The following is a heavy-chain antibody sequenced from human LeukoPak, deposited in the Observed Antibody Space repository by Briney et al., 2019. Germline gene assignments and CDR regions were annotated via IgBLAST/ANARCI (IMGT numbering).Heavy chain of an antibody. V-gene: IGHV3-21*01. CDR2: ISSSSSYI. J-gene: IGHJ4*02. D-gene: IGHD3-22*01. CDR3: ARDGLYYDTSGPYYFDY. CDR1: GFTFSSYS. Sequence: GGSLRLSCAASGFTFSSYSMNWVRQAPGKGLEWVSSISSSSSYINYADSVKGRFTTSRDNAKTSLYLQLNSLRAEDTAVYYCARDGLYYDTSGPYYFDYWGQGALVTVSS.